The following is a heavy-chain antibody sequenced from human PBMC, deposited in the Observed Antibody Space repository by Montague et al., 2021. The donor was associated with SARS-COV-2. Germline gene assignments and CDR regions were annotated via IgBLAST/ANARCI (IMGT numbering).Heavy chain of an antibody. Sequence: SETLSLTCSVSGGSFSGHYWSWIRQPPGKGLEWIGEINNSGSTNYNPSLKSRVTISVDTSKNQFSLKLHSVTAADTAVYYCARGRIAVSMIVVVLTGASYYMDVWGKGTTVTVSS. CDR1: GGSFSGHY. CDR3: ARGRIAVSMIVVVLTGASYYMDV. CDR2: INNSGST. D-gene: IGHD3-22*01. V-gene: IGHV4-34*01. J-gene: IGHJ6*03.